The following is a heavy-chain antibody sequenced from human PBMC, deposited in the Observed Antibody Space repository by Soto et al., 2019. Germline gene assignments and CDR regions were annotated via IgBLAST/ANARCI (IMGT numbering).Heavy chain of an antibody. Sequence: SGPTLVNPTQTLTLTCSFSGFSLNTTGVGVGWVRQPPGKALEWLTLIYWNGDTRDSPSLKSRLTVTKDASRNQVALTMTNMDHVETATYYRANIPTFADYNFDQWGQGTLVTVSS. V-gene: IGHV2-5*01. J-gene: IGHJ4*02. D-gene: IGHD4-4*01. CDR2: IYWNGDT. CDR1: GFSLNTTGVG. CDR3: ANIPTFADYNFDQ.